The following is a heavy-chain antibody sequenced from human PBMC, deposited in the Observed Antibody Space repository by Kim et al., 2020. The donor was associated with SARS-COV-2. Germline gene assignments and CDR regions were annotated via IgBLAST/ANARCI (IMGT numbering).Heavy chain of an antibody. J-gene: IGHJ6*02. V-gene: IGHV5-51*01. CDR3: ARGEGYCSGGSCSSYYYYGMDV. CDR1: GYSFTSYW. D-gene: IGHD2-15*01. CDR2: IYPGDSDT. Sequence: GESLKISCKGSGYSFTSYWIGWVRQMPGKGLEWMGIIYPGDSDTRYSPSFQGQVTISADKSISTAYLQWSSLKASDTAMYYCARGEGYCSGGSCSSYYYYGMDVWGQGTTVTVSS.